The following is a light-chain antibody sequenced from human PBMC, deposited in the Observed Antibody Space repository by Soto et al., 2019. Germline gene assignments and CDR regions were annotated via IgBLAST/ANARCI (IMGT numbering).Light chain of an antibody. J-gene: IGLJ2*01. V-gene: IGLV2-14*01. CDR1: SSDVGSHNY. CDR2: EVT. CDR3: SSYTSRFTLI. Sequence: HSALTQPASVSGSPGQSITITCAGTSSDVGSHNYVSWYQQEPGKAPKVIIYEVTNRPSGVPNRFSGSKSGNTASLTISGLQAADEADYYCSSYTSRFTLIFGGGTKVTVL.